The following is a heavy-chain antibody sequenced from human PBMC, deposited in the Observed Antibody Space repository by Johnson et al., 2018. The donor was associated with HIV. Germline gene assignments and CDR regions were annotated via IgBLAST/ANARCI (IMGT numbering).Heavy chain of an antibody. Sequence: VQLVESGGGLVQPVGSLRLSCAASGFTFSSYWMHWVRQAPGQALVWVSRINSDGSNTKYADSVKGRFTISGDNAKNTLYLQMNSLIAEDTAVYYSAREGTYYYDNSGYNDAFDIWGQGKMVTVSS. CDR2: INSDGSNT. CDR3: AREGTYYYDNSGYNDAFDI. V-gene: IGHV3-74*03. J-gene: IGHJ3*02. CDR1: GFTFSSYW. D-gene: IGHD3-22*01.